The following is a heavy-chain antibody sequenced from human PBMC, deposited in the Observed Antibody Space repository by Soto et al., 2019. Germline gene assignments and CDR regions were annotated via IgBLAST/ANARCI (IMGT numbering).Heavy chain of an antibody. CDR2: ISSSGDIP. CDR3: DKVNSIVGDGDHDY. Sequence: EVQLLESGGGLVQPGGSLRLSCAASGFTFTTYAMSWVRQPPGKGLEWVSGISSSGDIPYYADSVKGRFTISRDQSKKTVYLQMNILRAEDTALYYCDKVNSIVGDGDHDYWGQGTLVSVSS. J-gene: IGHJ4*02. D-gene: IGHD4-17*01. V-gene: IGHV3-23*01. CDR1: GFTFTTYA.